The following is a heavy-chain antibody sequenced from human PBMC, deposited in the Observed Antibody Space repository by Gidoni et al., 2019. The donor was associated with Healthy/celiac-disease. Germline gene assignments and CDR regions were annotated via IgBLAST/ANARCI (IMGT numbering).Heavy chain of an antibody. CDR1: GFTFSSYS. V-gene: IGHV3-48*02. Sequence: EVQLVESGGGLVQPGGSLRLSCAASGFTFSSYSMNWVRQAPGKGLEWVSYISSSSSTIYYADSVKGRFTISRDNAKNSLYLQMNSLRDEDTAVYYCAREGCNLGYCSSTSYVPGMDVWGQGTTVTVSS. CDR3: AREGCNLGYCSSTSYVPGMDV. D-gene: IGHD2-2*01. J-gene: IGHJ6*02. CDR2: ISSSSSTI.